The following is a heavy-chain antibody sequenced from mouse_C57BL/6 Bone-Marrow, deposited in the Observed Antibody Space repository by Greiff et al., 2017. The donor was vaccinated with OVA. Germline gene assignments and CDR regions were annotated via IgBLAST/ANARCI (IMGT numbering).Heavy chain of an antibody. Sequence: QVQLQQSGAELVRPGTSVKVSCKASGYAFTNYLIEWVKQRPGQGLEWIGVINPGSGGTKYNEKFKGKATMTADKSSSTAYMQLSSLTSEDSAVYFCARWLRRGFAYWGQGTLVTVSA. CDR3: ARWLRRGFAY. CDR2: INPGSGGT. D-gene: IGHD2-2*01. J-gene: IGHJ3*01. V-gene: IGHV1-54*01. CDR1: GYAFTNYL.